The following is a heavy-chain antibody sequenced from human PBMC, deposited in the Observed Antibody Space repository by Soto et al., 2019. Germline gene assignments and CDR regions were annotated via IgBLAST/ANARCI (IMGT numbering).Heavy chain of an antibody. CDR1: GGSFSGYY. V-gene: IGHV4-34*01. CDR2: INHSGST. J-gene: IGHJ4*02. Sequence: SETLSLTCAVYGGSFSGYYWSWIRQPPGKGLEWIGEINHSGSTNYNPSLKSRVTISVDTSKNQFSLKLSSVTAADTAVYYCARGLYTLWEWGQGTLVTVSS. D-gene: IGHD3-16*01. CDR3: ARGLYTLWE.